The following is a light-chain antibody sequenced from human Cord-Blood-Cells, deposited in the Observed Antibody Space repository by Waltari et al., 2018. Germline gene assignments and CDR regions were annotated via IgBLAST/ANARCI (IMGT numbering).Light chain of an antibody. J-gene: IGLJ3*02. V-gene: IGLV1-47*01. CDR2: RNN. Sequence: QSVLTQPPSASGTPGQRVTIPCSGSSSNIGSHSVYCYQQLPGTAPKLLIYRNNQRPSGVPDRFSGSKSGTSASLAISGLRSEDEADYYCAAWDDSLSGRVFGGGTKLTVL. CDR1: SSNIGSHS. CDR3: AAWDDSLSGRV.